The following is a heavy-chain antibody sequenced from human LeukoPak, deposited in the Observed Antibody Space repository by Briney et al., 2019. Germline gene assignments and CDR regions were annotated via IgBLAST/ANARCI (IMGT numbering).Heavy chain of an antibody. CDR3: AKDGVVASDAFDI. D-gene: IGHD3-22*01. Sequence: GGSLRLSCAASGFTFSSYAMSWVRQAPGKGLEWVSAISGSGGSTYYADSVKGRFTISRDNSKNTLYLQMNSLKAEDTAVYYCAKDGVVASDAFDIWGQGTMVTVSS. J-gene: IGHJ3*02. CDR1: GFTFSSYA. V-gene: IGHV3-23*01. CDR2: ISGSGGST.